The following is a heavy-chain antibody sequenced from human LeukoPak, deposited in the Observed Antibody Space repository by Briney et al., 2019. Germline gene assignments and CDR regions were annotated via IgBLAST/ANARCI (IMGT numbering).Heavy chain of an antibody. V-gene: IGHV3-7*01. CDR3: ARDDHSGYDSSYWFHP. CDR2: VKQDGSEK. J-gene: IGHJ5*02. Sequence: PGGSLRLSCAGSGFTFSSYWMNWVRQAPGKGLERVANVKQDGSEKYYVDSVKGRFTISRDNAKNSLYLQMNSLRAEDPAVYYCARDDHSGYDSSYWFHPWGQGTLVTVSS. CDR1: GFTFSSYW. D-gene: IGHD5-12*01.